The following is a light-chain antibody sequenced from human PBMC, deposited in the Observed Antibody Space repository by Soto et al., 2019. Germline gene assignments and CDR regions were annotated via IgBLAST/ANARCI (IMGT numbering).Light chain of an antibody. CDR3: NSYTSGSTWV. V-gene: IGLV2-14*01. J-gene: IGLJ3*02. Sequence: QSALTQPASVSGSTGQSITISCTGTSSDVGGYNYVCWVQQHPGKAPKLMIYDVSNRPSGVSNRFSGSKSGNTASLTISGLQAEDEADYYCNSYTSGSTWVFGGGTKLTVL. CDR2: DVS. CDR1: SSDVGGYNY.